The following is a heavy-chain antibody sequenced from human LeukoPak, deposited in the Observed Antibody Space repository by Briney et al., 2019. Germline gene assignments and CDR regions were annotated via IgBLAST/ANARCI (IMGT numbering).Heavy chain of an antibody. Sequence: KTSETLSLTCTVSGGSISSYYWSWIRQPAGKGLEWIGRIYTSGSNNYNPSLKRRVTMSVDTSKNQFSLKLSSVTAADTAVYYCARGRFGGTSFDYWGQGTLVTVSS. CDR3: ARGRFGGTSFDY. CDR1: GGSISSYY. D-gene: IGHD3-10*01. J-gene: IGHJ4*02. CDR2: IYTSGSN. V-gene: IGHV4-4*07.